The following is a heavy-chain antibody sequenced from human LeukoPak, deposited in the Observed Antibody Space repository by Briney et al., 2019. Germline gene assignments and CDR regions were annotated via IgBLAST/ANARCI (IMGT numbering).Heavy chain of an antibody. Sequence: GRSLRLSCAASGFTFSSYAMTWVRQAPGKGLEWVSVINKSGGSTYYAESVKGRFTISRDNSKNTLYLQMNSLRAEDTAVYYCAKDRWGSGGSGGGDYWGQGTLVTVSS. CDR2: INKSGGST. V-gene: IGHV3-23*01. CDR3: AKDRWGSGGSGGGDY. J-gene: IGHJ4*02. CDR1: GFTFSSYA. D-gene: IGHD2-15*01.